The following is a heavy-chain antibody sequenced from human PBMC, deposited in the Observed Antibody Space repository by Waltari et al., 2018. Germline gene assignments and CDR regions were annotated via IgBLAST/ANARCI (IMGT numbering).Heavy chain of an antibody. CDR1: GLPFSTVW. CDR2: IKSPTGGETT. Sequence: EVRLVESGGGLVKPGESRRISCAASGLPFSTVWMTWVRQDPGKGMEWCGLIKSPTGGETTDYAAPVKGRFTILRDDSKNTLYLQMDSLKTEDTAVYYCVKMNQMGAFDYWGQGTLVTVSS. D-gene: IGHD2-8*01. V-gene: IGHV3-15*01. CDR3: VKMNQMGAFDY. J-gene: IGHJ4*02.